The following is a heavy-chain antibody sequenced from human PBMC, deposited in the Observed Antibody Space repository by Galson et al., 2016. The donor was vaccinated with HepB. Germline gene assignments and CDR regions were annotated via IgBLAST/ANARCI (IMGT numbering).Heavy chain of an antibody. J-gene: IGHJ3*02. V-gene: IGHV3-30*04. Sequence: SLRLSCAASGFTFSSYAMHWVRQAPGKGLEWVAVISYDGSTKYYADSVKGRFTISRDNSKNTLYLQMNSLRAEDTAVYYCARDNTILWFGELIGNAFDIWGKGTLVTDSS. CDR2: ISYDGSTK. CDR3: ARDNTILWFGELIGNAFDI. D-gene: IGHD3-10*01. CDR1: GFTFSSYA.